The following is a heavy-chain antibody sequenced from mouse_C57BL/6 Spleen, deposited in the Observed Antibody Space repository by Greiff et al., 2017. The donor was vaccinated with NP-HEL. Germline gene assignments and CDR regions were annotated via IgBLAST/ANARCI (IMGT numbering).Heavy chain of an antibody. V-gene: IGHV1-19*01. Sequence: VQLQQSGPVLVKPGASVKMSCKASGYTFTDYYMNWVKQSHGKSLEWIGVINPYNGGTSYNQKFKGKATLTVDKSSSTAYMELNSLTSEDSAVYYCARTTVVEFYAMDYWGQGTSVTVSS. CDR2: INPYNGGT. CDR1: GYTFTDYY. CDR3: ARTTVVEFYAMDY. J-gene: IGHJ4*01. D-gene: IGHD1-1*01.